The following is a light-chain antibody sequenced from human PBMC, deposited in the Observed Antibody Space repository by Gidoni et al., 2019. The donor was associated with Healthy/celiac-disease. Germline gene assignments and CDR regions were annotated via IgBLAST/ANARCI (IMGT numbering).Light chain of an antibody. CDR1: QIISSY. CDR2: AAS. Sequence: DIQMTQSPSSLPASAGDRVTITCRASQIISSYLNWYQQKPWKAPKLLIYAASSLHSGVPSRFSGSGSDTEFNLTIGSLQPEDFATCFREQGNRTPLTFGGGTKVEIK. CDR3: EQGNRTPLT. V-gene: IGKV1-39*01. J-gene: IGKJ4*01.